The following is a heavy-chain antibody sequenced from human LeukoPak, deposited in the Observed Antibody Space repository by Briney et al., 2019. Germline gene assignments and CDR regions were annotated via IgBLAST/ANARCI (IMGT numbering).Heavy chain of an antibody. J-gene: IGHJ2*01. Sequence: SETLSLTCTVSGGSISSNYWSWIRQPAGKGLEYIGRIYSSGNTNYNPSLKSRVTMSVETSKNQFSLLLHSVTAADTAVYYCARVWLSSGSYWYFDFWGRGTLVIVSS. V-gene: IGHV4-4*07. CDR3: ARVWLSSGSYWYFDF. CDR1: GGSISSNY. CDR2: IYSSGNT. D-gene: IGHD3-22*01.